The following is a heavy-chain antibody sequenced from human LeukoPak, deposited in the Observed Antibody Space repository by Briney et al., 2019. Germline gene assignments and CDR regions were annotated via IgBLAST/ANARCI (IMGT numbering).Heavy chain of an antibody. CDR3: AKDANSYSGYDFYFDY. V-gene: IGHV3-23*01. CDR1: EFTFSSYA. D-gene: IGHD5-12*01. CDR2: ISGSGGST. J-gene: IGHJ4*02. Sequence: PGGSLRLSCAASEFTFSSYAMSWVRQAPGKGLEWVSAISGSGGSTYYADSVKGRFTISRDNSKNTLYLQMNSLRAEDTAVYYCAKDANSYSGYDFYFDYWGQGTLVTVSS.